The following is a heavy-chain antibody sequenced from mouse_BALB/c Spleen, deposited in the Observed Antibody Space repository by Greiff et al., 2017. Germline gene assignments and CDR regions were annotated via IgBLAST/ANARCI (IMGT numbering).Heavy chain of an antibody. J-gene: IGHJ4*01. CDR1: GFTFSSYT. V-gene: IGHV5-12-2*01. CDR2: ISNGGGST. CDR3: ARHCPNWEDAMDY. D-gene: IGHD4-1*01. Sequence: EVKLMESGGGLVQPGGSLKLSCAASGFTFSSYTMSWVRQTPEKRLEWVAYISNGGGSTYYPDTVKGRFTISRDNAKNTLYLQMSSLKSEDTAMYYCARHCPNWEDAMDYWGQGTSVTVSS.